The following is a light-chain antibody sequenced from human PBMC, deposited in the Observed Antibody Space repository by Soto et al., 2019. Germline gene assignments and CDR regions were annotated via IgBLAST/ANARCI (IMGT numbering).Light chain of an antibody. CDR1: QAIRSD. V-gene: IGKV3-15*01. Sequence: EIVMTQSPVALSVSPGERATLSCRASQAIRSDLAWCQQKPGQAPRLLISDVSTRATGIPARFNGSGSGTEFTLAISSLQFEDFAVYYCHQYNTWPLTFGGGTKVEIK. CDR2: DVS. CDR3: HQYNTWPLT. J-gene: IGKJ4*01.